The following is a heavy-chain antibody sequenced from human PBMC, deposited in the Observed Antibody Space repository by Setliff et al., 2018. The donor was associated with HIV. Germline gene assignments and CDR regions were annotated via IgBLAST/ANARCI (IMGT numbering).Heavy chain of an antibody. V-gene: IGHV4-61*02. J-gene: IGHJ4*02. D-gene: IGHD3-10*01. CDR3: ARARGPEGYFDS. CDR1: DGSISTGSYY. CDR2: IYTSGST. Sequence: ASETLSLTCTVADGSISTGSYYWSWVRQPAGRGLEWTGRIYTSGSTNYNPSLKSRVTISVDKSQNQFSLKLSSVTAADTAVYYCARARGPEGYFDSWGQGTLVTVSS.